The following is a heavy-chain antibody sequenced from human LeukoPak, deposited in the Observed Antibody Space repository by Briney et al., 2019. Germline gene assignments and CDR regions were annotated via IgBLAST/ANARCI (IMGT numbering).Heavy chain of an antibody. CDR1: GFTFTGYF. J-gene: IGHJ4*02. D-gene: IGHD7-27*01. CDR3: TRDGFSGAAFDY. CDR2: IHPNNGGT. Sequence: ASVKVSCKASGFTFTGYFIHWVRQAPGQGLEWMGWIHPNNGGTKYAQKSQGRVTMTRDTSINTDYMELSRLRSGDTALYYCTRDGFSGAAFDYWGQGTLVTVSS. V-gene: IGHV1-2*02.